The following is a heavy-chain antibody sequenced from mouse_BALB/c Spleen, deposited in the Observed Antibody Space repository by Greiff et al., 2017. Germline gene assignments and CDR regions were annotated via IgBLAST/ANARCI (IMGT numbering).Heavy chain of an antibody. CDR2: ISYSGST. V-gene: IGHV3-2*02. J-gene: IGHJ2*01. Sequence: EVQLQQSGPGLVKPSPSLSLSCTVTGYSITSDYAWNWIRQFPGNKLEWMGYISYSGSTSYNPSLKRRISITRDTSKNQFFLQLNSVTTEDTATYDGARGDYYGSRPFDYWGQGTTLTVSS. D-gene: IGHD1-1*01. CDR1: GYSITSDYA. CDR3: ARGDYYGSRPFDY.